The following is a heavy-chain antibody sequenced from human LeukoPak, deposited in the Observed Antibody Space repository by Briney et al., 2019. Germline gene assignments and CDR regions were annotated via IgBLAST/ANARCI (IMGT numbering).Heavy chain of an antibody. V-gene: IGHV4-59*08. CDR3: ARHSVGSPHYFDY. D-gene: IGHD5/OR15-5a*01. CDR1: GGSISPYY. CDR2: IFYSGSA. J-gene: IGHJ4*02. Sequence: PSETLSLTCTVSGGSISPYYWSWIPQPPGKELEWIAFIFYSGSAHYNPSLTSRVTISVDTSKNQFSLKLTSVTAADTAVYYCARHSVGSPHYFDYWGQGTPVTVSS.